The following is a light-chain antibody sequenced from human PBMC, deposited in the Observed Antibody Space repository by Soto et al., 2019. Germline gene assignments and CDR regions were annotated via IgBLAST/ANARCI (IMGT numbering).Light chain of an antibody. J-gene: IGKJ1*01. CDR3: QKYNSAPRT. V-gene: IGKV1-27*01. CDR2: AAS. CDR1: QGISNY. Sequence: DIQMTQSPSSLSASVGDRVTITCRASQGISNYLAWYQQKPGKVPKLLIYAASTLQSGVPSRFSGSGSGTDFTLTNSSLQPEDVATYYCQKYNSAPRTFGQGTKEEIK.